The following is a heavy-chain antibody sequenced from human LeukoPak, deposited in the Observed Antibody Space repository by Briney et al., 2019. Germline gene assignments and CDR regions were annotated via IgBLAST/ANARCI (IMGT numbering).Heavy chain of an antibody. CDR2: INSDGSST. V-gene: IGHV3-74*01. J-gene: IGHJ4*02. CDR3: ARAGRDGYNPFDY. CDR1: GFTFSSYW. Sequence: PPGGSLRLSCAASGFTFSSYWMHWVRQAPGKGLVWVSRINSDGSSTSYADSVKGRFTISRDNAKNTLYLQMNSLRAEDTAVYYCARAGRDGYNPFDYWGQGTLVTVSS. D-gene: IGHD5-24*01.